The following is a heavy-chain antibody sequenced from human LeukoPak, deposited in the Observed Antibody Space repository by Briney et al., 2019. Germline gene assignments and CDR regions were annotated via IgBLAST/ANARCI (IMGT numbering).Heavy chain of an antibody. J-gene: IGHJ6*03. Sequence: SETLSLTCTVSGGSISSYYWSWIRQPAGKGLEWIGRIYTSGSTNYNPSLKSRVTMSVDTSKNQFSLKLSSVTAADTAVYYCARVREDYYGSGSVYYYYYYMDVWGEGTTVTISS. V-gene: IGHV4-4*07. CDR3: ARVREDYYGSGSVYYYYYYMDV. D-gene: IGHD3-10*01. CDR2: IYTSGST. CDR1: GGSISSYY.